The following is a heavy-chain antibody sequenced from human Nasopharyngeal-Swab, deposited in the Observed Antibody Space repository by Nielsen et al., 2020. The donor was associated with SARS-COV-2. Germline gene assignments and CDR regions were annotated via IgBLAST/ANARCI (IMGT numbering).Heavy chain of an antibody. CDR2: IYTSGST. V-gene: IGHV4-4*07. J-gene: IGHJ4*02. Sequence: WIRQPPGKGLEWIGRIYTSGSTNYNPSLKSRVTMSVDTSKNQFSLKLSSVTAADTAVYYCARDPYAYSSWYDDSGYFDYWGQGTLVTVSS. CDR3: ARDPYAYSSWYDDSGYFDY. D-gene: IGHD6-13*01.